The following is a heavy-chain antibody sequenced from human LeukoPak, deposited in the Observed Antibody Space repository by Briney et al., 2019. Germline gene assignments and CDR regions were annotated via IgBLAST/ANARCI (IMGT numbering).Heavy chain of an antibody. V-gene: IGHV4-38-2*01. J-gene: IGHJ4*02. CDR2: IYHSGNT. CDR1: GYSISSAYY. D-gene: IGHD3-10*01. Sequence: SETLSLTCAVSGYSISSAYYWGWIRQPPGKGLEWIGTIYHSGNTYYNPSLKSRVTISVDTSKNQFSPKVSSVTAAGTAVYYCARQHPPPRISLVRGVEYWGQGTLVTVSS. CDR3: ARQHPPPRISLVRGVEY.